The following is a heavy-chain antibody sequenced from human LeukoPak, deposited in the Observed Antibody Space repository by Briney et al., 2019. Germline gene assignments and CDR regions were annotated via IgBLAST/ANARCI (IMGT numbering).Heavy chain of an antibody. CDR1: GGSFSGYY. J-gene: IGHJ6*02. D-gene: IGHD3-10*01. CDR3: ARGTRGYYYYGMDV. Sequence: SETLSLICAVYGGSFSGYYWSWIRQPPGKGLEWIGEINHSGSTNYNPSLKSRVTISVDTSKNQFSLKLSSVTAADTAVYYCARGTRGYYYYGMDVWGQGTTVTVSS. V-gene: IGHV4-34*01. CDR2: INHSGST.